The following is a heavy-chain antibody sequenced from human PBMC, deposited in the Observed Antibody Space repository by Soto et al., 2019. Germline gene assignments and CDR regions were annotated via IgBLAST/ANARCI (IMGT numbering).Heavy chain of an antibody. Sequence: PSETLSLTCTVSGGSISSGDYYWSWIRQPPGKGLEWIGYIYYSGSTYYNPSLKSRVTISVDTSKNQFSLKLSSVTAADTAVYYCARDSPWPVYDFLDYGMDVWGQGTTVTVSS. D-gene: IGHD3-3*01. CDR3: ARDSPWPVYDFLDYGMDV. V-gene: IGHV4-30-4*01. CDR1: GGSISSGDYY. CDR2: IYYSGST. J-gene: IGHJ6*02.